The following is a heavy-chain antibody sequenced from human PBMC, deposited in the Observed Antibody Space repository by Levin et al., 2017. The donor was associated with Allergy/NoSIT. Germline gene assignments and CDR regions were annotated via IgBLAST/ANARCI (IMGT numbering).Heavy chain of an antibody. D-gene: IGHD4-23*01. J-gene: IGHJ5*02. Sequence: GESLKISCAASGFTFSSYWMHWVRQAPGKGLVWVSRINSDGSSTSYADSVKGRFTISRDNAKNTLYLQMNSLRAEDTAVYYCVRWRKAYNWFDPWGQGTLVTVSS. V-gene: IGHV3-74*01. CDR1: GFTFSSYW. CDR3: VRWRKAYNWFDP. CDR2: INSDGSST.